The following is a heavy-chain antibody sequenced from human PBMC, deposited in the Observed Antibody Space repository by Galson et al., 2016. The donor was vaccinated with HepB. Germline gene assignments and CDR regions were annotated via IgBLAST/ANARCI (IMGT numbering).Heavy chain of an antibody. D-gene: IGHD3-16*02. CDR3: AKYRQGDFDY. V-gene: IGHV3-74*01. J-gene: IGHJ4*02. CDR1: GFSFSDYW. CDR2: IRHDESIR. Sequence: SLRLSCAASGFSFSDYWMHWVRQAPGKGLEWVSRIRHDESIRGYADSVQGRFTISRDNSKNTLYLQMNSLRVEDTAVYYCAKYRQGDFDYWGQGTLVTVSS.